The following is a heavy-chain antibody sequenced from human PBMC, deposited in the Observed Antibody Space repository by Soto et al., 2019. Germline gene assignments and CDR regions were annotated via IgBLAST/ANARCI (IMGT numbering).Heavy chain of an antibody. CDR1: GGSISNGGYY. CDR2: IYYSGST. V-gene: IGHV4-31*03. D-gene: IGHD4-17*01. Sequence: SETLSLTCTVSGGSISNGGYYWSWIRQHPGKGLEWIGYIYYSGSTYYNPSLKSRVTISVDTSKNQFSLKLSSVTAADTAVYYCARRGIYGDSSDYWGQGTLVTVSS. CDR3: ARRGIYGDSSDY. J-gene: IGHJ4*02.